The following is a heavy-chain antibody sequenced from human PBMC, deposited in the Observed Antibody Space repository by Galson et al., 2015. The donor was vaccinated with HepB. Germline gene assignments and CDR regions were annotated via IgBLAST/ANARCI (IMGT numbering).Heavy chain of an antibody. J-gene: IGHJ3*01. V-gene: IGHV4-4*02. Sequence: LSLTYAVSGGSISSSNWWSWVRQPPGKGLEWIGEIYHSGSTNYNPSLKSRVTISVDKSKNQFTLKLSSVTAADTAVYYCAREMGNWNDVGKFDYWGQGTMVTVSS. D-gene: IGHD1-20*01. CDR2: IYHSGST. CDR3: AREMGNWNDVGKFDY. CDR1: GGSISSSNW.